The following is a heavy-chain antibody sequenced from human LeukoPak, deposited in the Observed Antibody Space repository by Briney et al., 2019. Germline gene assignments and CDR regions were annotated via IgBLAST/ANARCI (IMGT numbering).Heavy chain of an antibody. V-gene: IGHV4-39*01. CDR2: ISYSGST. J-gene: IGHJ4*02. D-gene: IGHD1-20*01. CDR1: GGSISSSSYY. CDR3: ARRITGTTSDSFDY. Sequence: SETLSLTCTVSGGSISSSSYYWGWIRQPPGKGLEWIGSISYSGSTYYNPSLKSRVTIFVDTSKNQFSLKLSSVTAADTALYYCARRITGTTSDSFDYWGQGTLVTVSS.